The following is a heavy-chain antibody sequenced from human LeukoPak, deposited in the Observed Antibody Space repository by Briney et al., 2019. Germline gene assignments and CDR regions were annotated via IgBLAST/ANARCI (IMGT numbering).Heavy chain of an antibody. J-gene: IGHJ6*03. CDR2: IYHSGST. CDR3: ARVSGSGSYYNVGFFRDYYYYMDV. V-gene: IGHV4-4*02. Sequence: PSGTLSLTCAVSGGSTSSTNWWSWVRQPPGKGLEWIGEIYHSGSTNYNPSLKSRVTMLVDKSKNQFSLKLSSVTAADTAVYYCARVSGSGSYYNVGFFRDYYYYMDVWGKGTTVTVSS. D-gene: IGHD3-10*01. CDR1: GGSTSSTNW.